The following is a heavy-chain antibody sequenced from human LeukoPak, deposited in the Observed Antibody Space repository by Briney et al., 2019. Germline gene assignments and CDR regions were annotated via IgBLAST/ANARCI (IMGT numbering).Heavy chain of an antibody. CDR1: GGSISSSSYY. Sequence: SETLSLTCTVSGGSISSSSYYWGWIRQPPGKGLEWIGSIYYSGSTYYNPSLKSRVTISVDTSKNQFSLKLSSVTAADTAVYYCARIEICGGDCYSFDYWGQGTLVTVSS. CDR2: IYYSGST. CDR3: ARIEICGGDCYSFDY. V-gene: IGHV4-39*01. J-gene: IGHJ4*02. D-gene: IGHD2-21*02.